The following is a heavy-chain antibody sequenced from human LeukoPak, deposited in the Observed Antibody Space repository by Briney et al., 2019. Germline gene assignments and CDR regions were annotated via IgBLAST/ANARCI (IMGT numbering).Heavy chain of an antibody. CDR2: IKQDGSDK. J-gene: IGHJ4*02. CDR1: GFTFSTYW. V-gene: IGHV3-7*02. CDR3: ARGTGTTAYFDY. Sequence: PGGSLRLSCAASGFTFSTYWMTWVRQAPGKGLEWVANIKQDGSDKYYVDSVKGRFTISRDNAKNSLYLQVNSLRAEDTAVYYCARGTGTTAYFDYWGQGTLVTVSS. D-gene: IGHD1-1*01.